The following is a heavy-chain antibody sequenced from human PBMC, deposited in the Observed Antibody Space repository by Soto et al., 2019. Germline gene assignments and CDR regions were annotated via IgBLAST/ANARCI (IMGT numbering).Heavy chain of an antibody. CDR3: ATTAYSGWYAYFDY. D-gene: IGHD6-19*01. V-gene: IGHV1-24*01. CDR2: FDPEDGET. CDR1: GYTLTELS. Sequence: ASVKVSCKVSGYTLTELSMHWVRQAPGKGLEWMGGFDPEDGETIYAQKFQGRVTMTEDTSTDTAYMELSSLRFEDTAVYYCATTAYSGWYAYFDYWGQGTLVTVSS. J-gene: IGHJ4*02.